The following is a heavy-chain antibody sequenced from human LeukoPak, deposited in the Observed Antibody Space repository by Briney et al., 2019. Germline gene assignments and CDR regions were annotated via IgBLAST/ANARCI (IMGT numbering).Heavy chain of an antibody. D-gene: IGHD3-22*01. J-gene: IGHJ2*01. CDR1: GFTFSSYW. CDR2: IKQDGSEK. Sequence: GGSLRLSCAASGFTFSSYWMSWVRQAPGKGLEWVANIKQDGSEKYYVDSVKGRFTISRDNAKNSLYLQMNSLRAEDTAVYYCARGIDYDSNPITPHWCFDLWGRGTLVTVSS. V-gene: IGHV3-7*01. CDR3: ARGIDYDSNPITPHWCFDL.